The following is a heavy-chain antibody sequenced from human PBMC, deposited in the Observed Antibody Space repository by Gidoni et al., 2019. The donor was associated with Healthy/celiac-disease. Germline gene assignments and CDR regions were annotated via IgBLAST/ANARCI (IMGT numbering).Heavy chain of an antibody. CDR3: ARGPLGV. Sequence: QVQLQQWGAGLLKPSETLSLPCAVYGGSFSGYYWSWIRQPPGKGLEWIGEINHSGSTNYNPSLKSRVTISVDTSKNQFYLKLSSVTAADTAVYYCARGPLGVWGQGTLVTVSS. J-gene: IGHJ4*02. D-gene: IGHD1-26*01. CDR1: GGSFSGYY. V-gene: IGHV4-34*01. CDR2: INHSGST.